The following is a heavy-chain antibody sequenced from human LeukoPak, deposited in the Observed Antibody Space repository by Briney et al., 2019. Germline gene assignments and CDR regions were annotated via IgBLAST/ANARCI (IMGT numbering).Heavy chain of an antibody. Sequence: GGSLRLSCAASGFTFNTYAMSWVRQDPGKGLEWVSAISGSGGSTYYADSVKGRFTISRDNSKNTLYLQIHSLRAEDTAVYYCAKGKGSSSSSIDWWGQGTLVTVSS. V-gene: IGHV3-23*01. J-gene: IGHJ4*02. CDR1: GFTFNTYA. CDR3: AKGKGSSSSSIDW. CDR2: ISGSGGST. D-gene: IGHD2-15*01.